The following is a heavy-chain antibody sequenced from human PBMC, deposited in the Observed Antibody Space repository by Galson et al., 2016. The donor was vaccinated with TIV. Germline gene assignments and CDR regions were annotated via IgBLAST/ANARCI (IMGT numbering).Heavy chain of an antibody. Sequence: QSGAEVKKPGESLRISCKGSGYTFTTYWISWVRQMPGKGLEWMGKIDPRDSYTNYSPSFQGHVTLSADKSIGTAYLSWGSLKASDRAIYYCARHRGNMVARFENWGQGTLVTVSS. V-gene: IGHV5-10-1*01. D-gene: IGHD5-12*01. CDR1: GYTFTTYW. J-gene: IGHJ4*02. CDR3: ARHRGNMVARFEN. CDR2: IDPRDSYT.